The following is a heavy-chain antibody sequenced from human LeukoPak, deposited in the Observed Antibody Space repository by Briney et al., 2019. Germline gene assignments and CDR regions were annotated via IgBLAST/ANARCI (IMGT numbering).Heavy chain of an antibody. Sequence: PGGSLGLSCAASGFTFSSYSMNWVRQAPGKGLEWLSSISSSSSYIYYADSVKGRFTISRDNAKNSLYLQMNSLSAEDTAVYYCARDAVRGNWFDPWGQGTLVTVSS. V-gene: IGHV3-21*01. D-gene: IGHD3-10*02. CDR2: ISSSSSYI. CDR1: GFTFSSYS. CDR3: ARDAVRGNWFDP. J-gene: IGHJ5*02.